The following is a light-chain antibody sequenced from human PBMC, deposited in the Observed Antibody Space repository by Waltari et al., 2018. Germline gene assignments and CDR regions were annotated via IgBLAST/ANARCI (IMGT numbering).Light chain of an antibody. V-gene: IGKV4-1*01. CDR3: QHYYTPPLT. CDR2: WAS. CDR1: QSILYSSNNKNS. J-gene: IGKJ4*01. Sequence: DIVMTQSPDSLAASLGERATINCKSSQSILYSSNNKNSLAWYQQKPGQPLKLLISWASTRESGVPDRFSVSESWTDFTLTISSLQAEDVAVYYCQHYYTPPLTFGGGTKVEIK.